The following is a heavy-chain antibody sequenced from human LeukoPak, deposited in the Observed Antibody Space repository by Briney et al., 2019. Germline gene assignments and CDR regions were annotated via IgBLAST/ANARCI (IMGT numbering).Heavy chain of an antibody. V-gene: IGHV3-66*01. CDR2: IYSGGST. CDR3: ARADTTSYYYYGVDV. Sequence: GGSLRLSCAASGFTVSSNYMSWVRQAPGKGLEWVSVIYSGGSTYYADSVKGRFTISRDNSKNTLYLQMNSLRAEDTAVYYCARADTTSYYYYGVDVWGQGTTVTVSS. J-gene: IGHJ6*02. D-gene: IGHD1-26*01. CDR1: GFTVSSNY.